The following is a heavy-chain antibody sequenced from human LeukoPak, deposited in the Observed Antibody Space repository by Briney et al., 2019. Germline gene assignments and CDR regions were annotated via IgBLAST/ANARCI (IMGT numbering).Heavy chain of an antibody. J-gene: IGHJ4*02. CDR2: ISSSSSYI. CDR1: GFTFSSYS. V-gene: IGHV3-21*01. Sequence: PGGSLRLSCAASGFTFSSYSMNWVRQAPGKGLEWVSSISSSSSYIYYADSVKGRFTISRDNAKNSLYLQMNSLRAEDTAVYYCARELYSGYASPPGYWGQGTLVTVSS. CDR3: ARELYSGYASPPGY. D-gene: IGHD5-12*01.